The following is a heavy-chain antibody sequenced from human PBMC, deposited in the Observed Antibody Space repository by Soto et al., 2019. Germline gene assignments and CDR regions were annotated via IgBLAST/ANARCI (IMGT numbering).Heavy chain of an antibody. CDR1: GYTFINYW. Sequence: GESLKISCNASGYTFINYWIAWVRQMPGKGLEWMGIIHPGDSDVRYSPSFQGLVTFSADKSINTAYAQWSSLKASDTALYYCARHVGGRDYYYGIDVWGPGTKVTVFS. J-gene: IGHJ6*02. CDR2: IHPGDSDV. V-gene: IGHV5-51*01. CDR3: ARHVGGRDYYYGIDV.